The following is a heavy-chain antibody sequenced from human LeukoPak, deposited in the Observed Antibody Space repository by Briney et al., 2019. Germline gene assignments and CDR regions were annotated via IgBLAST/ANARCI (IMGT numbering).Heavy chain of an antibody. CDR1: GFTFSSYA. CDR3: AKDGSSHQYYFDY. D-gene: IGHD6-13*01. V-gene: IGHV3-9*01. Sequence: GGSLRLSCAASGFTFSSYAMHWVRQAPGKGLEWVSGISWNSGSIGYADSVKGRFTISRDNAKNSLYLQMSSLRAEDTALYYCAKDGSSHQYYFDYWGQGTLVTVSS. CDR2: ISWNSGSI. J-gene: IGHJ4*02.